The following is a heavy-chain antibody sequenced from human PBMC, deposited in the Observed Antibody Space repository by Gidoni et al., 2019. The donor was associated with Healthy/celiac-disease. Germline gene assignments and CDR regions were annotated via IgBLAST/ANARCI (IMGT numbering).Heavy chain of an antibody. CDR2: IYYSGST. D-gene: IGHD3-10*01. CDR1: GGYISSGGYY. V-gene: IGHV4-31*03. Sequence: QVQLQESGSGLVKSSQTLFLNCTVSGGYISSGGYYWSWICQHPGKGLEWIGDIYYSGSTYYSPSLKSRVTISVDTSKNQYSLKLSSVNTADTAVYYCARDPGNDYYGSGSYYYFDYWGQGTLVTVSS. J-gene: IGHJ4*02. CDR3: ARDPGNDYYGSGSYYYFDY.